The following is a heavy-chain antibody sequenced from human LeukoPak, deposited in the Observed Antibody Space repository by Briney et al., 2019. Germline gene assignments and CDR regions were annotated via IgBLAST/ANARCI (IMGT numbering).Heavy chain of an antibody. J-gene: IGHJ4*02. CDR2: VKSKSDGGTT. V-gene: IGHV3-15*01. Sequence: ERSLRLSCAASGFTFSNAWMSWVRQAPGKGLEWVGRVKSKSDGGTTDYAAPVKGRFTISRDDSENMVYLQMNSLKIEDTAVYYCATDWHWGQGTLVTISS. CDR1: GFTFSNAW. CDR3: ATDWH.